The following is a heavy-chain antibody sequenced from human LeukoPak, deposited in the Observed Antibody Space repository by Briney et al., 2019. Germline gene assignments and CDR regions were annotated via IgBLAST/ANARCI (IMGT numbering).Heavy chain of an antibody. V-gene: IGHV3-13*01. CDR1: GFTFSSYD. J-gene: IGHJ3*02. CDR2: IGTAGDT. CDR3: ARAAGGAFDI. Sequence: PGGSLRLSCAAPGFTFSSYDMHWVRQATGKGLEWVSAIGTAGDTYYPGSVKGRFTTSRENAKNSLYLQMNSLRAGDTAVYYCARAAGGAFDIWGQGTMVTVSS. D-gene: IGHD6-13*01.